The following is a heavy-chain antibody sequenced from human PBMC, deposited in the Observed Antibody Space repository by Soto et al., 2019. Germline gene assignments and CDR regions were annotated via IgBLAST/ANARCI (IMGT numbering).Heavy chain of an antibody. CDR3: ARSHLYYDSSGYPDY. V-gene: IGHV3-11*01. CDR2: ISSSASTI. CDR1: GFTFCDYY. Sequence: PGGSLRLSCAASGFTFCDYYMSWIRQAPGKGLEWVSYISSSASTIYYADSVKGRFTISRDNAKNSLYLQMNSLRAEDTAVYYCARSHLYYDSSGYPDYWGQGTLVTVSS. J-gene: IGHJ4*02. D-gene: IGHD3-22*01.